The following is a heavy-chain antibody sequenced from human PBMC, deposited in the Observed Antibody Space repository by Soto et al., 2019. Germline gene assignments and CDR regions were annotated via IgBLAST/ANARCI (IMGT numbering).Heavy chain of an antibody. V-gene: IGHV1-69*08. D-gene: IGHD5-12*01. Sequence: QVQLVQSGAEVKKPGSSVKVSCKASGGTFSIYTISWVRQAPGQGLEWMGRIIPILGGANYAQKFQGRVTITADKSTSTTYMELRSLRSEDTAVYYCARDNSGYIGFWYFDLWGRGTLVTVSS. CDR1: GGTFSIYT. J-gene: IGHJ2*01. CDR3: ARDNSGYIGFWYFDL. CDR2: IIPILGGA.